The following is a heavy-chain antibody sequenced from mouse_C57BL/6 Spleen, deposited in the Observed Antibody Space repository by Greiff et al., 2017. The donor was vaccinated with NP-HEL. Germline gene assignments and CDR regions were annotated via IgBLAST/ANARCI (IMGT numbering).Heavy chain of an antibody. CDR1: GYAFTNYL. Sequence: VQLQQSGAELVRPGTSVKVSCKASGYAFTNYLIEWVKQRPGQGLEWIGVINPGSGGTNYNEKFKGKATLTADKSSSTAYMQLSSLTSEDSAVYFCARSGGLRRNYYAMDYWGQRTSVTVSS. CDR2: INPGSGGT. D-gene: IGHD2-4*01. J-gene: IGHJ4*01. V-gene: IGHV1-54*01. CDR3: ARSGGLRRNYYAMDY.